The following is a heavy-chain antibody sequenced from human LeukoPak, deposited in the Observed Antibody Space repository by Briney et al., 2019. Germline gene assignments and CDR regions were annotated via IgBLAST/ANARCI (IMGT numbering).Heavy chain of an antibody. D-gene: IGHD3-9*01. Sequence: PGGSLRLSCAVSGFTVSSTYMSWVRQAPGKGLEWVSVFYSGDTTYYANSVKGRFTISRDNSKNMLYLQMNSLRAEDTAVYYCARRLLTGYYEFWGQGTLVTVSS. J-gene: IGHJ4*02. V-gene: IGHV3-66*01. CDR2: FYSGDTT. CDR3: ARRLLTGYYEF. CDR1: GFTVSSTY.